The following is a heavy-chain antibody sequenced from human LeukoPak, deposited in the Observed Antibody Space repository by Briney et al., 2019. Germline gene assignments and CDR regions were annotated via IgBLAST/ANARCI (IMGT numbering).Heavy chain of an antibody. Sequence: SETLSLTCTVSGGSIGTYSWNWIRQPPGKGLEWIGYIYYSGTTNYNPSLKSRVTISVDTSKNQFSLKLSSVTAADTAVYYCARGPWDYGMDVWGQGTTVTVSS. CDR3: ARGPWDYGMDV. V-gene: IGHV4-59*01. CDR2: IYYSGTT. D-gene: IGHD1-26*01. CDR1: GGSIGTYS. J-gene: IGHJ6*02.